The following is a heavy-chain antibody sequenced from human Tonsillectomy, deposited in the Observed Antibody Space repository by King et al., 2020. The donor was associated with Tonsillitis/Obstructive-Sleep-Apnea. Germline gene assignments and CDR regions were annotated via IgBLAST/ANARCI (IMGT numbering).Heavy chain of an antibody. V-gene: IGHV5-51*01. CDR3: ARLLAGSYYYYYMDV. CDR1: GYSFTSSW. CDR2: IYPCDSDT. J-gene: IGHJ6*03. Sequence: QLVQSGAEVKKPGESLKISCKGSGYSFTSSWIGWVRQMPGKGLEGMGIIYPCDSDTSYGPSFHGQVTINADKSSRTAYLQWSSLKASDTVMYYLARLLAGSYYYYYMDVWGKGTTVTVSS. D-gene: IGHD3-10*01.